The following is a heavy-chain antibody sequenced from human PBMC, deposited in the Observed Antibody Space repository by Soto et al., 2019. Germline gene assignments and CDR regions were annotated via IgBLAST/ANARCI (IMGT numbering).Heavy chain of an antibody. Sequence: SETLSLTGTVAGGSISSGGYYWRWIRQHPGKGLEWIGYIYYSGSTYYNPSLKSRVTISVDTSKNQFSLKLSSVTAADTAVYYCARGPPYCISTSCYGYGMDVWGQGTTVT. CDR1: GGSISSGGYY. D-gene: IGHD2-2*01. CDR3: ARGPPYCISTSCYGYGMDV. J-gene: IGHJ6*02. CDR2: IYYSGST. V-gene: IGHV4-30-4*08.